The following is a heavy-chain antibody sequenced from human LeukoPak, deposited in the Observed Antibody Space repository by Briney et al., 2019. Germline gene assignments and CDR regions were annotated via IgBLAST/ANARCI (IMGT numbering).Heavy chain of an antibody. CDR1: GFIFRPYW. V-gene: IGHV3-7*01. D-gene: IGHD2-8*02. J-gene: IGHJ2*01. CDR3: ARVRTEWYIDL. Sequence: GGSLRLSCAAPGFIFRPYWVTWVRQARGMGLEWVANMKEDGGEKFYVDSVRGRFTISRDNAKNSVYLQMNSLRVEDTGVYYCARVRTEWYIDLWGRGTLVTVST. CDR2: MKEDGGEK.